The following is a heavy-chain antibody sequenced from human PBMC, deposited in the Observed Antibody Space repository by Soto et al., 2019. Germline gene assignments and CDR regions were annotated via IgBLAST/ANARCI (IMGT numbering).Heavy chain of an antibody. Sequence: EVQLVESGGGLVRPGGSLRLSCAASGFTFSYYWMHWVRQAPGKGLVWVSRIHSDGSSTTYADFVKGRFIISRDNARNTVDLQMNSVIVEDTAVHYCARGARGAFDLWGQGTVVTVSS. D-gene: IGHD1-26*01. J-gene: IGHJ3*01. CDR1: GFTFSYYW. CDR3: ARGARGAFDL. V-gene: IGHV3-74*01. CDR2: IHSDGSST.